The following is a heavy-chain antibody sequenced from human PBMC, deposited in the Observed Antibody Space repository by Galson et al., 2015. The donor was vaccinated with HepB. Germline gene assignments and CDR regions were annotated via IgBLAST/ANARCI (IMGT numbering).Heavy chain of an antibody. CDR2: IWYDGSNK. CDR1: GFTFSSYG. J-gene: IGHJ4*02. Sequence: SLRLSCAASGFTFSSYGMHWVRQAPGKGLEWVAVIWYDGSNKYYADSVKGRFTISRDNSKNTLYLQMNSLRAEDTAVYYCAKEHMRTSEWELLWIDYWGQGTLVTVSS. CDR3: AKEHMRTSEWELLWIDY. D-gene: IGHD1-26*01. V-gene: IGHV3-33*06.